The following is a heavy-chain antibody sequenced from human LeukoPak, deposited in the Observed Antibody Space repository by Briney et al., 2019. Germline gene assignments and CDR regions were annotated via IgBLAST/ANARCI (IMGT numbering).Heavy chain of an antibody. CDR1: GFTFSSYS. V-gene: IGHV3-48*01. CDR2: ISSSSSTI. CDR3: ARDPAFDI. J-gene: IGHJ3*02. Sequence: PGGSLRLSCAASGFTFSSYSMNWVRQAPGKGLEWVSYISSSSSTIYYADSVKGRFTISRDNAKNSLYLQMNSLRAKDTAVYYCARDPAFDIWGQGTMVTVSS.